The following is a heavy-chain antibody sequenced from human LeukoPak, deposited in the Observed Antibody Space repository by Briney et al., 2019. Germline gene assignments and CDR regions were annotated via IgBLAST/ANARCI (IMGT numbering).Heavy chain of an antibody. Sequence: ASVKVSXKASGYTFINFGISWVRQAPGQGLEWMRWISTYNGNTDYAKKFQGRVTMTTDTSTSTAYMELRSLRSDDTAVYYCARYCTSATCYAFDPWGQGSLVTVSS. D-gene: IGHD2-2*01. CDR3: ARYCTSATCYAFDP. CDR2: ISTYNGNT. J-gene: IGHJ5*02. V-gene: IGHV1-18*01. CDR1: GYTFINFG.